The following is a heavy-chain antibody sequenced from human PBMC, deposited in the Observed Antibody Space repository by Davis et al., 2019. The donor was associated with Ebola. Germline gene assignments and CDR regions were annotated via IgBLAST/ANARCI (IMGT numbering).Heavy chain of an antibody. CDR2: ISYDGSNK. CDR3: ARDDYYDSSGPDV. V-gene: IGHV3-30*03. J-gene: IGHJ6*02. CDR1: GFTFSSYG. Sequence: GGSLRLSCAASGFTFSSYGMHWVRQAPGKGLEWVAVISYDGSNKYYADSVKGRFTISRDNSKNTLYLQMNSLRAEDTAVYYCARDDYYDSSGPDVWGQGTTVTVSS. D-gene: IGHD3-22*01.